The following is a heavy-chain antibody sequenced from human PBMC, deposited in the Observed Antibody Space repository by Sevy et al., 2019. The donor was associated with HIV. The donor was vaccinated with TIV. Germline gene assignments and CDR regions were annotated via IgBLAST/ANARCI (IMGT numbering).Heavy chain of an antibody. CDR3: ARSRASDI. V-gene: IGHV3-21*04. CDR2: ISGNGYYK. CDR1: GFTFRNFS. J-gene: IGHJ3*02. Sequence: GGSLRLSCAASGFTFRNFSINWVRQAPGKGLEWVSSISGNGYYKYFADSVKGRFTISRDNSNNTLYLQMNSLRAEDTAVYYCARSRASDIWGQGTKVTVSS.